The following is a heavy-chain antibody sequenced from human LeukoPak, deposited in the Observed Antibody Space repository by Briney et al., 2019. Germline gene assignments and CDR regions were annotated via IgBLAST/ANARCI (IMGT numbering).Heavy chain of an antibody. V-gene: IGHV4-34*01. J-gene: IGHJ6*02. D-gene: IGHD3-3*01. CDR1: GVSFSGYY. CDR3: ARVPYDFWSGYEYYYYYYGMDV. CDR2: INHSGST. Sequence: SETLSLTCAVYGVSFSGYYWSWIRQPPGKGLEWIGEINHSGSTNYNPSLKSRVTISVDTSKNQFSLKLSSVTAPDTAVYYCARVPYDFWSGYEYYYYYYGMDVWGQGTTVTVSS.